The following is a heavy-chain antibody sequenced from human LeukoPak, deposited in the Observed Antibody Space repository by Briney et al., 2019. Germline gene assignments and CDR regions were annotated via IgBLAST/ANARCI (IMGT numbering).Heavy chain of an antibody. CDR3: ARVSSGRWYEFDY. CDR2: IIPILGIA. V-gene: IGHV1-69*04. Sequence: SVKVSCKASGGTFSSYAISWVRQAPGQGLEWMGRIIPILGIANYAQKFQGRVAITADKSTSTAYTELSSLRSEDTAVYYCARVSSGRWYEFDYWGQGTLVTVSS. CDR1: GGTFSSYA. J-gene: IGHJ4*02. D-gene: IGHD4-23*01.